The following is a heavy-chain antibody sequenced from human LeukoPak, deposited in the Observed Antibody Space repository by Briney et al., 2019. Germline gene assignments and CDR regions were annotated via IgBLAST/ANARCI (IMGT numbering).Heavy chain of an antibody. J-gene: IGHJ4*02. CDR2: ISETGST. Sequence: MPSQTLALTRTVSGGSISGYYWGWMRQRPGRGLQWIGFISETGSTDYNPPLERRITMSVDNSRNQVSLRVRYATAADTAIYYCARHRRKYTREYHFDSWGQGILVSVSS. D-gene: IGHD6-6*01. V-gene: IGHV4-31*02. CDR1: GGSISGYY. CDR3: ARHRRKYTREYHFDS.